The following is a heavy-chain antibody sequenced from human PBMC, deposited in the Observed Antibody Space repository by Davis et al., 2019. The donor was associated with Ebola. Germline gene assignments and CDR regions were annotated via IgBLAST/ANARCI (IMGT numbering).Heavy chain of an antibody. CDR2: IRSKANSYAT. CDR3: ARRKWLPDYYYYYGMDV. CDR1: GFTFSGSA. V-gene: IGHV3-73*01. J-gene: IGHJ6*02. D-gene: IGHD3-22*01. Sequence: GSLRLSCAASGFTFSGSAMHWVRQASGKGLEWVGRIRSKANSYATAYAASVKGRFTISRDDSKNTAYLQMNSLKTEDTAVYYCARRKWLPDYYYYYGMDVWGQGTTVTVSS.